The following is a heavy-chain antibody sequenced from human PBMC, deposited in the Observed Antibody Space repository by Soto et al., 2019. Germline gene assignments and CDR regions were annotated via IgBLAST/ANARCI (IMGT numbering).Heavy chain of an antibody. CDR3: AGGTFYDFWSGRNCYYGAAF. J-gene: IGHJ6*02. Sequence: CTASRVTFKSSAMTWVRQDNEKGLEWMGGIIPIFGTANYAQQFQGRVTITADESTSTAYMELSSLRSEDTAVYYCAGGTFYDFWSGRNCYYGAAFWGQGSSVTVSS. D-gene: IGHD3-3*01. CDR1: RVTFKSSA. V-gene: IGHV1-69*01. CDR2: IIPIFGTA.